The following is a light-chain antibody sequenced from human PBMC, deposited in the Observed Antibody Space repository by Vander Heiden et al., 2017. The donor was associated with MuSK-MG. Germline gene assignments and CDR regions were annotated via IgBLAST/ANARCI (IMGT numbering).Light chain of an antibody. Sequence: IQMTQSPSSLSASVGDRVTITCQASQDISNYLNWYQQKPGKAPKLLIYDASNLEIGVPSRFSGSGSGTDFTFTVSSLQPEDIATYYCQQYDNPPLTFGGGTKVEIK. V-gene: IGKV1-33*01. CDR2: DAS. CDR1: QDISNY. J-gene: IGKJ4*01. CDR3: QQYDNPPLT.